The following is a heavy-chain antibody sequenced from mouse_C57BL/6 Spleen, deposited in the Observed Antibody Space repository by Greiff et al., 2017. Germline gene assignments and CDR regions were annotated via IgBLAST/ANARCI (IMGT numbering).Heavy chain of an antibody. J-gene: IGHJ3*01. Sequence: EVKLMESGGGLVQPGGSLSISCAASGFTFNDYYMSWVRQPPGTALEWLGFIRNKANGYTTEYIASVKGRFTISRDNSQSILYLQMNALRSEDSSTDYCAIYIPLYVFAYWGQGTLVTVSA. V-gene: IGHV7-3*01. CDR3: AIYIPLYVFAY. CDR1: GFTFNDYY. D-gene: IGHD1-1*01. CDR2: IRNKANGYTT.